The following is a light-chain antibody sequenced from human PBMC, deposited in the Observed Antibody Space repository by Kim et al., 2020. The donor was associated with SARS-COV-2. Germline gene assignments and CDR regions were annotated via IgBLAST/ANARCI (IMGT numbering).Light chain of an antibody. V-gene: IGKV1-9*01. CDR2: GPS. J-gene: IGKJ5*01. CDR1: QVISSY. Sequence: IQLTQSPSSLSASVGDRVTITCRASQVISSYLAWYQHKSGKAPELLIYGPSTLQSGVPSRFSGRGSGTDFTLTISSLQPEDFATYYCQQLSQLQITFGQGKRLEI. CDR3: QQLSQLQIT.